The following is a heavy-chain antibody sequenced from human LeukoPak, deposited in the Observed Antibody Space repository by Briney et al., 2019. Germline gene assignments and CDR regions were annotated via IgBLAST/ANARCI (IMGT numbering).Heavy chain of an antibody. V-gene: IGHV4-30-4*01. Sequence: SQTLSLTCTVSGGSISSGDYYWRWLRQPPGKGLEWIVYIYYSGSTYYNPSLKSRVTISVDTSKNQFSLKLSSVTAADTAVYYCARVGDTTVIDYWGQGTLVTVSS. CDR1: GGSISSGDYY. CDR3: ARVGDTTVIDY. D-gene: IGHD4-17*01. CDR2: IYYSGST. J-gene: IGHJ4*02.